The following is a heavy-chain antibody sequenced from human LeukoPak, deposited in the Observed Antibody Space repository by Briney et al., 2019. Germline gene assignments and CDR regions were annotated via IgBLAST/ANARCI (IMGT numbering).Heavy chain of an antibody. CDR3: VRDVIHSYFDI. D-gene: IGHD2/OR15-2a*01. J-gene: IGHJ4*02. Sequence: GSLRLSFSYSGFTIRSDSLDWVRQAPGKGLEWVSSITGAGSIQYADSVQGRFTISRDNTQNSIFLQMNSLRAEDTAVYYCVRDVIHSYFDIWGQGILVTVSS. CDR2: ITGAGSI. CDR1: GFTIRSDS. V-gene: IGHV3-21*01.